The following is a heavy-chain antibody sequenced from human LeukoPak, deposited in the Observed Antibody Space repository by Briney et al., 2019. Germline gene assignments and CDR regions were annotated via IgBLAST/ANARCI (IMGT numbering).Heavy chain of an antibody. CDR1: YA. D-gene: IGHD3-10*01. Sequence: YAXSWXXXAAGKGMEWXAAISGSGGRTYYADSVKGGFTIYRDNSKKTLYMKMNRLRAEDTAVYYCAKVVSYYGSGSYPDYWGQGTLVTVSS. CDR2: ISGSGGRT. V-gene: IGHV3-23*01. CDR3: AKVVSYYGSGSYPDY. J-gene: IGHJ4*02.